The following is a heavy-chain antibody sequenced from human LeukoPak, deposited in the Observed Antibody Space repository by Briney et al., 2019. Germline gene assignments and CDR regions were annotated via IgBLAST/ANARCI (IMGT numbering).Heavy chain of an antibody. D-gene: IGHD6-19*01. Sequence: GGSLRLSCAASGFTFSSHGMNWVRQAPGKGLEWVSGITGGGTTYYADSVKGRVTISRDNSKNTLYLQMNSLRAEDTAVYYCAKDRHWLALDDWGPGTLVSVSS. J-gene: IGHJ4*02. V-gene: IGHV3-23*01. CDR2: ITGGGTT. CDR1: GFTFSSHG. CDR3: AKDRHWLALDD.